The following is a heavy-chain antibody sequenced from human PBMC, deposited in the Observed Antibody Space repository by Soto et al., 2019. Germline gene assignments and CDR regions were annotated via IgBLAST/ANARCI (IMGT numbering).Heavy chain of an antibody. CDR2: TYYRSNWRH. Sequence: SQTLSLTCAISGDSVSSNTAAWNWIRSSPSRGLEWLGRTYYRSNWRHDYAVSVKSRITVNPDTSKNHFSLQLNSVTPDDTAMYYCARDLLQMGTTRYRFDYWGQGTLVTVSS. CDR3: ARDLLQMGTTRYRFDY. D-gene: IGHD3-9*01. J-gene: IGHJ4*02. V-gene: IGHV6-1*01. CDR1: GDSVSSNTAA.